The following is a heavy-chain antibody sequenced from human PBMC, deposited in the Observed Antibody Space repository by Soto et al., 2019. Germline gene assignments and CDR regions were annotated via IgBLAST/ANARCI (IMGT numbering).Heavy chain of an antibody. D-gene: IGHD6-13*01. J-gene: IGHJ3*02. CDR2: ISGDGCSI. CDR3: ANLDSSSWYVAFDI. V-gene: IGHV3-23*01. CDR1: GFTFINCA. Sequence: GGSLELSCAASGFTFINCAMSWVRQAPGKGLDWVSIISGDGCSIYYADSVEGRFTISRDNSKNTLNLQMNSLRAEDTAVYYCANLDSSSWYVAFDIWGQGTMVTVSS.